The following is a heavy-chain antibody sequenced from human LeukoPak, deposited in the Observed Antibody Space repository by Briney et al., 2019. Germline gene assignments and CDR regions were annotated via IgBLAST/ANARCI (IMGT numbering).Heavy chain of an antibody. CDR1: GFTFTNYW. CDR3: ARGAPAAGRVDY. J-gene: IGHJ4*02. D-gene: IGHD6-25*01. Sequence: PGGSLRLSCVASGFTFTNYWMSWVRQAPGKGLEWVANLEYNGGAKDYADSVKGRFSISRDNAKNSLYLQLNSLRNEDTALYYCARGAPAAGRVDYWGQGTLVTVSS. CDR2: LEYNGGAK. V-gene: IGHV3-7*04.